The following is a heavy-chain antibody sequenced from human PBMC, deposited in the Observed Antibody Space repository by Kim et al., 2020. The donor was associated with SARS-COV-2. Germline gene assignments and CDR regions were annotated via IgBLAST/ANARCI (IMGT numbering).Heavy chain of an antibody. D-gene: IGHD1-26*01. Sequence: SYKPSLKSRVTISVDTSKNQFSLKLSSVTAADTAVYYCARGLGRGSYYNYWGQGTLVTVSS. V-gene: IGHV4-34*01. CDR3: ARGLGRGSYYNY. J-gene: IGHJ4*02.